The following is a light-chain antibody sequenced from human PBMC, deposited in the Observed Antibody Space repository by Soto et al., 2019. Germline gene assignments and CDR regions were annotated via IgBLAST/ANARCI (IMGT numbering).Light chain of an antibody. Sequence: DIQMTQAPSSLSASVGDRVTITCRAKESVSSYVNWYQQKPGKAPKLLIYAASSLQSGVPARFSGSGSVTDFTLTISGLQPEDLATYYCLQSYSKWTFGQGTKVEIK. V-gene: IGKV1-39*01. J-gene: IGKJ1*01. CDR1: ESVSSY. CDR2: AAS. CDR3: LQSYSKWT.